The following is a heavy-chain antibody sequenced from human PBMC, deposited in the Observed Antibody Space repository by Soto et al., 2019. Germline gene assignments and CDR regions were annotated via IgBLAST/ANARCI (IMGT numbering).Heavy chain of an antibody. CDR1: GGTFSSYA. CDR3: ARERVGATRDAFEI. J-gene: IGHJ3*02. V-gene: IGHV1-69*01. Sequence: QVQLVQSGAEVKKPGSSVKVSCKASGGTFSSYAISWVRQAPGQGLEWMGGNIPIFGTANYAQQFQARVTITADESTSTAYMELSSLRSEDTAVYYCARERVGATRDAFEIWGQGTMVTGSS. CDR2: NIPIFGTA. D-gene: IGHD1-26*01.